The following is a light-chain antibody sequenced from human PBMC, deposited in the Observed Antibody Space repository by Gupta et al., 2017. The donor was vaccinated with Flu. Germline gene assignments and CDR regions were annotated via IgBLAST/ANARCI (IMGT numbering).Light chain of an antibody. V-gene: IGKV1-39*01. CDR2: AAS. CDR1: QSISSY. J-gene: IGKJ1*01. Sequence: DIQMTQSPSFLSASVGDRVTITCRASQSISSYLNWYQQKPGKAPKLLIYAASSLQSGVPSRFSGSGSGTDFTLTISRLQPEDFATYYCQQRDSTPGTFGQGTKVEIK. CDR3: QQRDSTPGT.